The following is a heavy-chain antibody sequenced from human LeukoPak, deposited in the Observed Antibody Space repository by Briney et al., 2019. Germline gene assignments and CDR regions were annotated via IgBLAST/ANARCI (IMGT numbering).Heavy chain of an antibody. CDR2: IIPIFGTA. J-gene: IGHJ6*03. D-gene: IGHD5/OR15-5a*01. Sequence: GASVKVSCKASGGTFSSYAISWVRQAPGQGLEWMGGIIPIFGTANYAQKFQERVTITRDMSTSTAYMELSSLRSEDTAVYYCAASVGLYDNYYYYYMDVWGKGTTVTISS. V-gene: IGHV1-69*05. CDR3: AASVGLYDNYYYYYMDV. CDR1: GGTFSSYA.